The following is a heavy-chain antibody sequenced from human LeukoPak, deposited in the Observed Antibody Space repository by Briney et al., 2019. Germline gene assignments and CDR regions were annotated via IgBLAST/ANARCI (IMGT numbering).Heavy chain of an antibody. D-gene: IGHD6-19*01. CDR2: ISGSGGST. CDR1: GFTFSSYA. Sequence: AGSLRLSCAASGFTFSSYAMSWVRQAPGKGLEWVSAISGSGGSTYYADSVKGRFTISRDNSKNTLYLQMNSLRAEDTAVYYCAKSPSSGWYYFDYWGQGTLVTVSS. V-gene: IGHV3-23*01. CDR3: AKSPSSGWYYFDY. J-gene: IGHJ4*02.